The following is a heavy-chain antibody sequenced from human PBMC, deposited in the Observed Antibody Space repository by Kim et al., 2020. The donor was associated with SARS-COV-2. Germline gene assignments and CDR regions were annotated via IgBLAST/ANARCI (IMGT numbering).Heavy chain of an antibody. CDR1: GYSFTSYW. J-gene: IGHJ5*02. CDR3: ARQVVPAAMEGGYWFDP. D-gene: IGHD2-2*01. Sequence: GESLKISCKGSGYSFTSYWIGWVRQMPGKGLEWMGIIYPGDSDTRYSPSFQGQVTISADKSISTAYLQWSSLKASDTAMYYCARQVVPAAMEGGYWFDPWGQGTLVTVSS. V-gene: IGHV5-51*01. CDR2: IYPGDSDT.